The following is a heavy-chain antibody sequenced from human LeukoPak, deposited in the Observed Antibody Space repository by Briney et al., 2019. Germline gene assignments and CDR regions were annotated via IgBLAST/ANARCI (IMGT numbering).Heavy chain of an antibody. D-gene: IGHD2-2*01. V-gene: IGHV4-38-2*02. CDR1: GYSISSGYY. CDR3: ARVGGVVPAARMDY. Sequence: RSSETLSLTCTVSGYSISSGYYGGWIRQPPGKGLEWIGSIYHGGSTYYNPSLKSRVTISVDTSKNQFSLKLSSVTAADTAVYYCARVGGVVPAARMDYWGQGTLVTVSS. CDR2: IYHGGST. J-gene: IGHJ4*02.